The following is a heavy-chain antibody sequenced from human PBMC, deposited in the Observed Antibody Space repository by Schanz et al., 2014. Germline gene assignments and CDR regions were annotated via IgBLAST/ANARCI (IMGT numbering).Heavy chain of an antibody. CDR2: ISSDGSKK. Sequence: QVQLVESGGGVVQPERSLRLSCAASGFNFANHAIHWVRQGQGNGLQWVAVISSDGSKKLYADSVKARFTISRDNSKNSVSLQMDSLRPEDTAVYYCARGQRRTIGRPFGPWGQGTLXTVSS. V-gene: IGHV3-30*03. CDR3: ARGQRRTIGRPFGP. CDR1: GFNFANHA. J-gene: IGHJ5*02. D-gene: IGHD6-25*01.